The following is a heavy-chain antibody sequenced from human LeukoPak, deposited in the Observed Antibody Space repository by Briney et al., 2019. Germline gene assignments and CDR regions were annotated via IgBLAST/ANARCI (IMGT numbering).Heavy chain of an antibody. CDR3: AREVTRYCSSTSCFNWFDP. D-gene: IGHD2-2*01. Sequence: SVKVSCKASGGTFSSYAISWVREAPGQGLEWMGGIIPIFGTANYAQKFQGRVTITADESTSTAYMELSSLRSEDTAVYYCAREVTRYCSSTSCFNWFDPWSQGTLVTVSS. V-gene: IGHV1-69*13. CDR2: IIPIFGTA. J-gene: IGHJ5*02. CDR1: GGTFSSYA.